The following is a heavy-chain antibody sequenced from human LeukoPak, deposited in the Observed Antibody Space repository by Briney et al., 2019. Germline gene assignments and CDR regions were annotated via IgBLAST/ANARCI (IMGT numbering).Heavy chain of an antibody. CDR2: ISYDGSNK. D-gene: IGHD3-22*01. V-gene: IGHV3-30*03. Sequence: GGSLRLSCAASGFTFSSYGMHWVRQAPGKGLEWVAVISYDGSNKYYADSVKGRFTISRDNSKNTLYLQMNSLRAEDTAVYYCAGANYYDSSGYYPFGYWGQGTLVTVSS. J-gene: IGHJ4*02. CDR1: GFTFSSYG. CDR3: AGANYYDSSGYYPFGY.